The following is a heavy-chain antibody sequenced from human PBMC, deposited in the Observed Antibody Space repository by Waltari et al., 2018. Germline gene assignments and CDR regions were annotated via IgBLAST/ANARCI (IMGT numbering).Heavy chain of an antibody. CDR1: GFTFSSYS. CDR3: ARIDLRSSWSPTFDY. D-gene: IGHD6-13*01. V-gene: IGHV3-21*03. J-gene: IGHJ4*02. Sequence: EVQLVESGGGLVKPGGSLRLSCAASGFTFSSYSMNWVRQAPGKGLEWVSSISSSSSYICYADSVKGRFTISRDNAKNSLYLQMNSLRAEDTAVYYCARIDLRSSWSPTFDYWGQGTLVTVSS. CDR2: ISSSSSYI.